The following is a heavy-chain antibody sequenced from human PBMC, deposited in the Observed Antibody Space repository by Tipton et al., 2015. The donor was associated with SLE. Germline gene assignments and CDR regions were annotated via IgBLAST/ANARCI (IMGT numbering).Heavy chain of an antibody. V-gene: IGHV3-21*04. D-gene: IGHD7-27*01. CDR3: AKALAGSSSYHYFYYMDV. CDR2: ISSSSSYI. J-gene: IGHJ6*03. CDR1: GDSISSTS. Sequence: LSLTCIVSGDSISSTSYYWGWIRQPPGKGLEWVSSISSSSSYIYYADSVRGRFTISRDNGRNSLYLQMTSLRPEDTALYYCAKALAGSSSYHYFYYMDVWGKGTTVTVSS.